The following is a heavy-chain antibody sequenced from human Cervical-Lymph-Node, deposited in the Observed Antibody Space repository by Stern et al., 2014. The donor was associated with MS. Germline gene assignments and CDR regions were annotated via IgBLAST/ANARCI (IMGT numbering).Heavy chain of an antibody. D-gene: IGHD1-7*01. J-gene: IGHJ5*02. CDR1: GYTFTTSG. CDR2: ISTYNDKT. Sequence: VQLLESGPEVKNPGASVKVSCKASGYTFTTSGVNWVRQAPGQGLEWMGWISTYNDKTTYAQKFQGRVIMSTDTSTSTAYMEMRSLRSDDTAIYYCARDLRVLGTTGWFDPWGQGTLVTVSS. CDR3: ARDLRVLGTTGWFDP. V-gene: IGHV1-18*01.